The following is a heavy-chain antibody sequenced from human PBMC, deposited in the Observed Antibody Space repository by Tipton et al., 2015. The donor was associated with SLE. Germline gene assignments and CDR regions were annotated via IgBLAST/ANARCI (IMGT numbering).Heavy chain of an antibody. CDR1: GFTVSSNY. CDR3: ARDIGSSGYNYYGMGV. V-gene: IGHV3-11*04. D-gene: IGHD3-22*01. Sequence: SLRLSCAASGFTVSSNYMSWVRQAPGKGLEWVSAISSSGSTIYYADSVKGRFTFSRDNAKNSLYLQMNSLRAEDTAVYYCARDIGSSGYNYYGMGVWGQGTTVTVSS. CDR2: ISSSGSTI. J-gene: IGHJ6*02.